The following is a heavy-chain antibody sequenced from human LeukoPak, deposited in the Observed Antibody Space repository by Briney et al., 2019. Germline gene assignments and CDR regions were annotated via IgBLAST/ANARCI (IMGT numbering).Heavy chain of an antibody. CDR2: ISGSGGNT. J-gene: IGHJ4*02. D-gene: IGHD3-3*01. CDR3: AKDTGNYDFWSGYYGYFDY. V-gene: IGHV3-23*01. Sequence: PGGSLRLSCAASGFTFSSYVLNWVRQAPGKGLEWVSAISGSGGNTYYADSVKGRFTISRDNSKNTLYLQMNSLRAEDTAVYYCAKDTGNYDFWSGYYGYFDYWGQGTLVTVSS. CDR1: GFTFSSYV.